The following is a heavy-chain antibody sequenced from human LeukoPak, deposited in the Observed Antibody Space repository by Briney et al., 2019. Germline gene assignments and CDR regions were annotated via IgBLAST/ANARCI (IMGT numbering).Heavy chain of an antibody. D-gene: IGHD3-22*01. CDR1: GGSISSSNW. J-gene: IGHJ3*02. V-gene: IGHV4-4*02. CDR2: IYHSGST. CDR3: ARALPTDHTYYYDSSGYYPDAFDI. Sequence: PSGTLSLTCAVSGGSISSSNWWSWVRQPPGKGLEWIGEIYHSGSTNYNPSLKSRVTISVDKSKNQFSLKLSSVTAADTAVYYCARALPTDHTYYYDSSGYYPDAFDIWGQGTMVTVSS.